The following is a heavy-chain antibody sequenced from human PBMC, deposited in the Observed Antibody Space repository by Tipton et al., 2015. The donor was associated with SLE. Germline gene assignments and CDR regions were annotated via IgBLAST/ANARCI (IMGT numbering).Heavy chain of an antibody. CDR2: ITWNSGGI. V-gene: IGHV3-9*01. CDR1: GFTFSFYH. J-gene: IGHJ4*02. D-gene: IGHD5-12*01. Sequence: SLRLSCVASGFTFSFYHITWVRQAPGKGLEWVSSITWNSGGIGYADSVKGRFTISRDNAKNSLYLQMNSLRPEDTALYYCAKDGGTDYDYVFDYWGQGTLVTVSS. CDR3: AKDGGTDYDYVFDY.